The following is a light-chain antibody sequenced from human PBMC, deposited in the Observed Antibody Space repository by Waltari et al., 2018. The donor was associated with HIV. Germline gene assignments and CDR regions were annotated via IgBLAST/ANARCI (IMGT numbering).Light chain of an antibody. CDR3: AAWDDSLSGQWV. CDR2: RNN. Sequence: QSVLTQPPSASGTPGPRVTISCSGSSSNIGSNYVYWYQQLPGTAPKLLIYRNNQRPSGVPARFSGSKSGTSASLAISGLRSEDEADYYCAAWDDSLSGQWVFGGGTKVTVL. CDR1: SSNIGSNY. J-gene: IGLJ3*02. V-gene: IGLV1-47*01.